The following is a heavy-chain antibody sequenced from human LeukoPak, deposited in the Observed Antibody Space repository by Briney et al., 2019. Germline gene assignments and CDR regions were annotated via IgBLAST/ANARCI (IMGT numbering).Heavy chain of an antibody. CDR1: GYTFTSYA. Sequence: ASVKVSCKASGYTFTSYAMNWVRQAPGQGLEWVGWINTNTGNPMYAQGFTGRFVFSLDTSVSTAYLQISSLEAEDTAIYYCAREAYGSGSYHFDYWGQGTLVTASS. CDR3: AREAYGSGSYHFDY. D-gene: IGHD3-10*01. J-gene: IGHJ4*02. V-gene: IGHV7-4-1*02. CDR2: INTNTGNP.